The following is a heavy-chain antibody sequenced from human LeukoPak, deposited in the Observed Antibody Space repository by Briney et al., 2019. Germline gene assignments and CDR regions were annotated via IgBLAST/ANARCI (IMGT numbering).Heavy chain of an antibody. CDR3: AKVVPGYSYGLGAFDI. Sequence: GGSLRLSCAASGFTFSNYALNWVRQAPGKGLEWVSSISTGGGTTYYPDSVKGRFIISRDNSQSTFYLQMNSLRAEDTAVYYCAKVVPGYSYGLGAFDIWGQGTMVTVSS. CDR2: ISTGGGTT. D-gene: IGHD5-18*01. J-gene: IGHJ3*02. V-gene: IGHV3-23*01. CDR1: GFTFSNYA.